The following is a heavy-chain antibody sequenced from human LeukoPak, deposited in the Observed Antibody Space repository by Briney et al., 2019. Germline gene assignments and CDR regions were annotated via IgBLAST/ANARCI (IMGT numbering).Heavy chain of an antibody. CDR3: ARCRSSDYYLSYYFDY. CDR1: GYTFTSYD. D-gene: IGHD1-26*01. J-gene: IGHJ4*02. Sequence: ASVKVSCKASGYTFTSYDINWVRQATGQGLEWMGWMNPNSGNTGYAQKFQGKVTMTRNTSISTAYMELSSLRSEDTAVYYCARCRSSDYYLSYYFDYWGQGTLVTVSS. V-gene: IGHV1-8*01. CDR2: MNPNSGNT.